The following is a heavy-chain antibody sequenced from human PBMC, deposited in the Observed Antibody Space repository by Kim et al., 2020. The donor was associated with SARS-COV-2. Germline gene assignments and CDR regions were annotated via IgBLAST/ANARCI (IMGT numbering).Heavy chain of an antibody. D-gene: IGHD3-10*01. V-gene: IGHV3-23*05. CDR3: AILTSGSYFSYFDS. Sequence: GGSLRLSCAISGPTLNMSVLTWVRQAPGKGLEWVSNIDISSTNVQYADSVRGRFTISRDNVKKTLSLQMNNLKVDDTAIYYCAILTSGSYFSYFDSWGHGTLVTVSS. J-gene: IGHJ4*01. CDR2: IDISSTNV. CDR1: GPTLNMSV.